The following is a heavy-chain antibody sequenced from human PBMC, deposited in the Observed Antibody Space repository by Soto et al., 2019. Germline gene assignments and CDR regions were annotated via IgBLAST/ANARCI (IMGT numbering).Heavy chain of an antibody. J-gene: IGHJ4*02. D-gene: IGHD2-2*01. Sequence: LSLTCAVYGGSFSGYYWSWIRQPPGKGLEWIGEINHSGSTNYNPSLKSRVTISVDTSKNQFSLKLSSVTAADTAVYYCARGTGTTGRGSFDYWGQGTLVTVSS. CDR1: GGSFSGYY. CDR2: INHSGST. V-gene: IGHV4-34*01. CDR3: ARGTGTTGRGSFDY.